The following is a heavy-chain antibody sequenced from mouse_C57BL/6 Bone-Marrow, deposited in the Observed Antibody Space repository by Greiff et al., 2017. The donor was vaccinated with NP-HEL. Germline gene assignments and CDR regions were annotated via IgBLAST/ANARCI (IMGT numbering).Heavy chain of an antibody. CDR1: GYTFTSYW. D-gene: IGHD2-1*01. V-gene: IGHV1-64*01. Sequence: QVQLQQPGAELVKPGASVKLSCKASGYTFTSYWMHWVKQRPGQGLEWIGMIHPNSGSTNYNEKFKSKATLTVDKSSSTAYMQLSRLTSEDSAVYYCASRGNYPFAYWGQGTLVTVSA. CDR3: ASRGNYPFAY. J-gene: IGHJ3*01. CDR2: IHPNSGST.